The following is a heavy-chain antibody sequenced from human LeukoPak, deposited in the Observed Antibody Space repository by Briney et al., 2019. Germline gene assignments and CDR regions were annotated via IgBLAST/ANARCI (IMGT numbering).Heavy chain of an antibody. CDR2: INWNGGNT. Sequence: GGSLRLSCAASGFTFDDYGMIWVRQAPGKGLEWVAGINWNGGNTGYSDSVKGRFTTSRDNAKNSLYLQMDSLRAEDTALYYCGRDLSGWYGPDYWGQGTLVTVSS. CDR3: GRDLSGWYGPDY. V-gene: IGHV3-20*04. D-gene: IGHD6-19*01. J-gene: IGHJ4*02. CDR1: GFTFDDYG.